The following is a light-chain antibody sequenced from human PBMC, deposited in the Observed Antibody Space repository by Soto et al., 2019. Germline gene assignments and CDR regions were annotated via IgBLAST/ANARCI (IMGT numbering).Light chain of an antibody. CDR2: KAS. CDR3: QQYGSSRWT. Sequence: DIQMTQSPSTLSASVGDRVTITCRASQSISNWLAWYQQKPGKAPKLLISKASSLETGVPSRFSGSGSGTEFTLTISRLEPEDFAVYYCQQYGSSRWTFGQGTKVDIK. V-gene: IGKV1-5*03. CDR1: QSISNW. J-gene: IGKJ1*01.